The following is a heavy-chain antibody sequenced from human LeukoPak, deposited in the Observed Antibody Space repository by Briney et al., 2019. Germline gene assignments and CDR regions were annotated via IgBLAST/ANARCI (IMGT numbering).Heavy chain of an antibody. CDR3: AKGPYNYDSSGLRVGFYGMDV. CDR1: AFTFSSYA. CDR2: ISGSGGST. V-gene: IGHV3-23*01. Sequence: GGSLRLSCAASAFTFSSYAMGWVRQAPGKGLEWVSAISGSGGSTYYTDSVKGRFTISRDNSKNTLYLQMNGLRAEDTALYYCAKGPYNYDSSGLRVGFYGMDVWGQGTTVTVSS. J-gene: IGHJ6*02. D-gene: IGHD3-22*01.